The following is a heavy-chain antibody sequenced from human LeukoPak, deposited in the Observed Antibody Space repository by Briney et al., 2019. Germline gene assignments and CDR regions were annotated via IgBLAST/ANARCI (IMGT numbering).Heavy chain of an antibody. Sequence: SQTLSLTCTVSGGSISSGSYYWSWIRQPAGKGLEWIGRIYTSGSTNYNPSFKSRVTISVDTSKNQFSLKLSSVTAADTAVYYCARVLSGPGIAAAGYDAFDIWGQGTMVTVSS. V-gene: IGHV4-61*02. J-gene: IGHJ3*02. CDR2: IYTSGST. CDR1: GGSISSGSYY. CDR3: ARVLSGPGIAAAGYDAFDI. D-gene: IGHD6-13*01.